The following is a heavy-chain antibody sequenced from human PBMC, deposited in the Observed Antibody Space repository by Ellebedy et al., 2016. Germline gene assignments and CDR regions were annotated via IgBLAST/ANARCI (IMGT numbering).Heavy chain of an antibody. V-gene: IGHV4-59*01. CDR1: GGSFSNYY. J-gene: IGHJ4*02. Sequence: SETLSLTCTVSGGSFSNYYWSWIRQPAGKGLQWIGFVFHNGRSKYNPSLESRLTLSVDTSKDQFSLRLSSVAAADTALYYCAGVRDGRRPFDYWGQGTLVTVSS. CDR3: AGVRDGRRPFDY. CDR2: VFHNGRS. D-gene: IGHD5-24*01.